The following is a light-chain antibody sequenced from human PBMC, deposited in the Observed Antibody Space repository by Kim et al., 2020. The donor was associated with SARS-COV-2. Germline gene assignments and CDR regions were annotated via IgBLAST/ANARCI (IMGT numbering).Light chain of an antibody. V-gene: IGLV3-1*01. CDR3: QAWDSSTGGV. Sequence: SYELTQPPSVSVSPGQTASITCSGDKLGDKYACWYQQKPGQSPVLVIYQDRKRPSGIPERFSGSNSGNTATLTIRGTQAMDEADYYCQAWDSSTGGVFGG. CDR2: QDR. CDR1: KLGDKY. J-gene: IGLJ2*01.